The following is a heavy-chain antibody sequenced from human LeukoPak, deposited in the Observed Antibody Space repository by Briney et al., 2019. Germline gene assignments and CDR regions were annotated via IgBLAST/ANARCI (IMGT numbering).Heavy chain of an antibody. CDR1: GGSFSGXY. Sequence: XETXXLTCAVYGGSFSGXYWSWXRXPPGKXLEWIGEINHSGSTNYNPSLKSRVTISVDTSKNQFSLKLSSVTAADTAVYYCARPDYYGSGSTDYWGQGTLVTVSS. J-gene: IGHJ4*02. V-gene: IGHV4-34*01. CDR3: ARPDYYGSGSTDY. CDR2: INHSGST. D-gene: IGHD3-10*01.